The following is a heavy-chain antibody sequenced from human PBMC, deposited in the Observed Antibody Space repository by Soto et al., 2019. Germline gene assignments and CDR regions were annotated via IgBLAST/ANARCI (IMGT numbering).Heavy chain of an antibody. J-gene: IGHJ4*02. V-gene: IGHV1-18*04. CDR2: ISTKSGNT. D-gene: IGHD3-3*01. Sequence: QVQLVQSAAEVKKPGASVKVSCKASGYTFANYDISWVRQAPGQGLEWMGWISTKSGNTEYAQNDQGRVTLTADSSTTTVHMELRSLRSDDTAVYYCARSYFDSWTEYSNPVKYWGQGTLVAVSS. CDR1: GYTFANYD. CDR3: ARSYFDSWTEYSNPVKY.